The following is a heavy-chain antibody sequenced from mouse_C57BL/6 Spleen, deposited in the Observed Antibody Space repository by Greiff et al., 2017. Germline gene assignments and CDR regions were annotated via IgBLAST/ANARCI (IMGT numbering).Heavy chain of an antibody. CDR1: GYTFTDYY. CDR3: ARSLIRGYYAMDY. D-gene: IGHD1-1*01. J-gene: IGHJ4*01. CDR2: INPNNGGT. Sequence: VQLQQSGPELVKPGASVKISCKASGYTFTDYYMNWVKQSHGKSLEWIGDINPNNGGTSYNQKFKGKATLTVDKSSSTAYMELRSLTSEDSAVYYCARSLIRGYYAMDYWGQGTSVTVSS. V-gene: IGHV1-26*01.